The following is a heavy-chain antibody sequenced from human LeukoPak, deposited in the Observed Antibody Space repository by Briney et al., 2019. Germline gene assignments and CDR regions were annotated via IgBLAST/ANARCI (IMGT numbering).Heavy chain of an antibody. D-gene: IGHD1-26*01. CDR3: ARDMTDSGSLNWFDP. CDR1: GFTFSRSD. J-gene: IGHJ5*02. CDR2: TSSSGGNT. V-gene: IGHV3-23*01. Sequence: GGSLRLSCAASGFTFSRSDMSWIRQTPGKGLEWVSATSSSGGNTFTADSVKGRFTISRDNSKNTVFLQMNSLRVEDTAVYYCARDMTDSGSLNWFDPWGQGTLVTVSS.